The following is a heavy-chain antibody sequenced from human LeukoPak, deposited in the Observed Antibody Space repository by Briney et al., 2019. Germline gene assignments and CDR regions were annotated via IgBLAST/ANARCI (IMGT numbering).Heavy chain of an antibody. D-gene: IGHD1-26*01. Sequence: SETLSLTCTVSGGSISTDSWSWIRQPPGKGLEWIGSIFDSGSTYYNPSLKSRVTMSVDTSKNQFSLKLSSVTAADTAVYYCARAGTNDAFDIWGQGTMVTVSS. CDR1: GGSISTDS. V-gene: IGHV4-59*12. CDR2: IFDSGST. CDR3: ARAGTNDAFDI. J-gene: IGHJ3*02.